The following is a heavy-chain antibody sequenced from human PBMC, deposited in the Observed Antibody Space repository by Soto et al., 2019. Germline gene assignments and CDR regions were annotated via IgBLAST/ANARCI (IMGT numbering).Heavy chain of an antibody. D-gene: IGHD6-13*01. CDR2: ISHDGSDK. Sequence: QVQLVESGGGVVRPGRSLRLTCAASGFTFRNYGMHWVRQAPGKGLEWVAVISHDGSDKYYADSMKGRCIISRDNSENTLFLNMNRLKPEDTAVYYCAKENQHLVHDYWGQGTLVTVSS. CDR3: AKENQHLVHDY. CDR1: GFTFRNYG. V-gene: IGHV3-30*18. J-gene: IGHJ4*02.